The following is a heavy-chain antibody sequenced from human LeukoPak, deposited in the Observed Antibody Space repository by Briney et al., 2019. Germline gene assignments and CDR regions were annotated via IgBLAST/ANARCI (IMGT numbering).Heavy chain of an antibody. D-gene: IGHD1/OR15-1a*01. V-gene: IGHV5-10-1*01. CDR3: ARHTRRGTDYFDQ. CDR1: GYTFASLW. CDR2: IDPSDSYV. J-gene: IGHJ4*02. Sequence: MHGEPLKISCKGSGYTFASLWIGWVRQMPGKGLEWMGRIDPSDSYVNYSPSFQGHVTLSGDKSISTAYLQWSSLKASDTAIYYCARHTRRGTDYFDQWGQGTLVTVSS.